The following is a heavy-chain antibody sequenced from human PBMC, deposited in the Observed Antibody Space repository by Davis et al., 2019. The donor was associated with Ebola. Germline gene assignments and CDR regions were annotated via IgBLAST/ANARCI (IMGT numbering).Heavy chain of an antibody. CDR1: GYTFTSYG. CDR2: ISAYNGNT. Sequence: ASVKVSCKASGYTFTSYGISWVRQAPGQGLEWMGWISAYNGNTNYAQKLQGRVTMTTDTSTSTAYMELRSLRSDDTAVYYCARCDIVVVPAADYYYMDVWGKGTTVTVSS. J-gene: IGHJ6*03. CDR3: ARCDIVVVPAADYYYMDV. V-gene: IGHV1-18*04. D-gene: IGHD2-2*01.